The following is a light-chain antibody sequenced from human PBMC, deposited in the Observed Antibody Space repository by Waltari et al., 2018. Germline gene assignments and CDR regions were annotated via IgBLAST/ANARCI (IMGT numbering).Light chain of an antibody. J-gene: IGLJ3*02. Sequence: QSELTQPPSVSGAPGQTVTIPCTGSRSNIGAAYDVHWCQQVAGTFPKLLIYRNHNRPSGVPDRFAAARSGTTASLAISGLQAEDEAVYYCQSYDSSLSAWVFGGGTTLTVL. CDR1: RSNIGAAYD. CDR2: RNH. CDR3: QSYDSSLSAWV. V-gene: IGLV1-40*01.